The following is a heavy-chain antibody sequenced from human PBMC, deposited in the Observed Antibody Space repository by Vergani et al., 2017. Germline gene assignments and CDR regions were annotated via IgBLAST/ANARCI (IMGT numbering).Heavy chain of an antibody. CDR1: PYPFPLSS. CDR3: ARGLGTLTNWFDP. CDR2: FAPSDSYT. Sequence: EVQLVQSGAEVKKPRVSLSLSSPSSPYPFPLSSLLWVRRGPGNGLLWMGRFAPSDSYTNYSPSLKGHVTISAAKSISTAYLQWSSLKASDTAMYYCARGLGTLTNWFDPWGQGTLVTVSS. J-gene: IGHJ5*02. D-gene: IGHD5-12*01. V-gene: IGHV5-10-1*01.